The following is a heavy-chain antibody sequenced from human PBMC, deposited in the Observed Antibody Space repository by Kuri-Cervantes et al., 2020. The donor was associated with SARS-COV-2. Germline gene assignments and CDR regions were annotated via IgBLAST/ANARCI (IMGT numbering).Heavy chain of an antibody. CDR3: ARSGYSYGPETQGAFDI. J-gene: IGHJ3*02. D-gene: IGHD5-18*01. CDR1: GGSISSSSYY. V-gene: IGHV4-39*01. CDR2: IYYSGST. Sequence: SETLSLTCTVSGGSISSSSYYWGWIRQPPGKGLEWIGSIYYSGSTYYNPSLKSRVTMSVDTSKNQFSLKLSSVTAADTAVYYCARSGYSYGPETQGAFDIWGQGTMVTVSS.